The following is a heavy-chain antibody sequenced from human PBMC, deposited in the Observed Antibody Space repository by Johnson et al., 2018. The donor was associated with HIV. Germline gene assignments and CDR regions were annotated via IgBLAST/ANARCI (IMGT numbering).Heavy chain of an antibody. V-gene: IGHV3-30*02. CDR3: AKAYSSGWWALDI. J-gene: IGHJ3*02. CDR1: GLTLSRCD. CDR2: IRYDGSNK. D-gene: IGHD6-19*01. Sequence: VQLVESGGGVVQPGGSLRLSCAASGLTLSRCDMHWVRQAPGKGLEWVAFIRYDGSNKYYVDSVKGRFTISRDNSKNTLYLQMNSLRAEDTAVYYCAKAYSSGWWALDIWGLGAMVTVSS.